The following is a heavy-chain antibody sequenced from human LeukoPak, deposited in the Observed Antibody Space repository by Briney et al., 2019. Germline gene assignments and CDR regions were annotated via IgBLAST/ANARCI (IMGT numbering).Heavy chain of an antibody. D-gene: IGHD1-26*01. V-gene: IGHV3-23*01. CDR1: GFTFSNFD. CDR3: AKMKVGATIDAFDI. Sequence: PGGSLRLSCAASGFTFSNFDMGWVRQAPGKGLEWISGISGSGDHTYQADSVKGRFTISRENSKNTLYLQMNSPRAEDTAVYYCAKMKVGATIDAFDIWGQGTMVTVSS. J-gene: IGHJ3*02. CDR2: ISGSGDHT.